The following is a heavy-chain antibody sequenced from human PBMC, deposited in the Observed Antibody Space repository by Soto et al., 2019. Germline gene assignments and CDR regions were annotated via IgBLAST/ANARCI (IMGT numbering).Heavy chain of an antibody. J-gene: IGHJ5*02. Sequence: QLQLQESGPGLVKSSESLSLTCTVFGGSIRSSDYFWGWIRQPPGKGLEWIGSINYSGSTYHNLSLKSRVTMSVDTSKNHGSLTLSSVTAADTAIYYCARHAYSDYILTWFDPWGQGILVTVSS. CDR3: ARHAYSDYILTWFDP. CDR1: GGSIRSSDYF. CDR2: INYSGST. V-gene: IGHV4-39*01. D-gene: IGHD4-17*01.